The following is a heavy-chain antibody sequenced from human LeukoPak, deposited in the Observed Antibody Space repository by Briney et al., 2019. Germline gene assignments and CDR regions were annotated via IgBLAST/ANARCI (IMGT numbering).Heavy chain of an antibody. J-gene: IGHJ4*02. D-gene: IGHD6-13*01. CDR3: ARYGSSWDLDY. V-gene: IGHV3-53*01. CDR1: GFTFSTYA. Sequence: SGGSLRLSCAASGFTFSTYAMSWVCQAPGKGLEWVSVIYSAGSTYYADSVKGRFTVSRDNSKNTLYLQMNSLRAEDTAVYYCARYGSSWDLDYWGQGTLVTVSS. CDR2: IYSAGST.